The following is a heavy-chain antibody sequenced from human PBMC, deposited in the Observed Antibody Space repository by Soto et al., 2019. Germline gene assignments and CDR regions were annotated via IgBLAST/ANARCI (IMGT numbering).Heavy chain of an antibody. D-gene: IGHD3-3*01. Sequence: PSQTLSLTCAISGDSVSSNSAAWNWIRQSPSRGLEWLGRTYYRSKWYNDYAVSVKSRITINPDTSKNQFSLQLNSVTPEDTAVYYCARGFWSGYKRYYYYGMDVWGQGTTVTV. CDR2: TYYRSKWYN. CDR1: GDSVSSNSAA. V-gene: IGHV6-1*01. J-gene: IGHJ6*02. CDR3: ARGFWSGYKRYYYYGMDV.